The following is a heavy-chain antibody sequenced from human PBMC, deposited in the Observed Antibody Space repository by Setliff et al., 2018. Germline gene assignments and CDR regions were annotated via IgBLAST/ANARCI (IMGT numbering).Heavy chain of an antibody. CDR2: INPNSGGT. CDR1: GYTFTGYY. Sequence: ASVKVSCKASGYTFTGYYMHWVRQAPGQGLEWMGWINPNSGGTNYAQKFQGWVTMTRDTSISTAYMELSRLRSDDTAVYYCARAPAVADPYYYYGMDVWGQGTTVTAP. D-gene: IGHD6-19*01. CDR3: ARAPAVADPYYYYGMDV. J-gene: IGHJ6*02. V-gene: IGHV1-2*04.